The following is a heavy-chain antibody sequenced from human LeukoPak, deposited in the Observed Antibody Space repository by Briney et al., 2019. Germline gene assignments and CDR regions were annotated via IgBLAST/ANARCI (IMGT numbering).Heavy chain of an antibody. CDR3: ARVMGSYATDY. J-gene: IGHJ4*02. CDR2: ISSGDNTI. CDR1: GFTFSDYY. V-gene: IGHV3-11*04. Sequence: GGSLRLSCAASGFTFSDYYMSWIRQAPGKGLEWVSYISSGDNTIYYADSVKGRFTMSRDNAKNSLYLQMNSLRAEDTAVYYCARVMGSYATDYWGRGTLVTVSS. D-gene: IGHD3-16*01.